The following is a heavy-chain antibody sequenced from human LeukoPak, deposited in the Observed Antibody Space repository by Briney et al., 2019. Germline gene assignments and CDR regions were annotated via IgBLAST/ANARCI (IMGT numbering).Heavy chain of an antibody. CDR3: ARETMTVRNPAFDI. V-gene: IGHV3-21*01. J-gene: IGHJ3*02. Sequence: GGSLRLSCAASGFTFSSYSMNWVRQAPGKGLEWVSSISSSSSYIYYADSVKGRFTISRDNAKNSLYLQMNSLRAEDTAVYYCARETMTVRNPAFDIWGQGTMVTVSS. CDR1: GFTFSSYS. CDR2: ISSSSSYI. D-gene: IGHD3-22*01.